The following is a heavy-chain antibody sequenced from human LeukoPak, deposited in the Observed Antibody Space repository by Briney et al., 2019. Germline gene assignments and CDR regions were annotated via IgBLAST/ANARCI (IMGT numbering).Heavy chain of an antibody. J-gene: IGHJ4*02. D-gene: IGHD2-2*01. CDR3: VGSGLVVPPTRGDYFDS. CDR1: SGSFSGYY. CDR2: INHSGST. Sequence: PSETLSLTCAVYSGSFSGYYWSWIRQPPGKGLEWLGEINHSGSTNYNPSLKSRVTISVDTSKNQFSLKLTSVTVADTALYARVGSGLVVPPTRGDYFDSWGQGTVVTVSS. V-gene: IGHV4-34*01.